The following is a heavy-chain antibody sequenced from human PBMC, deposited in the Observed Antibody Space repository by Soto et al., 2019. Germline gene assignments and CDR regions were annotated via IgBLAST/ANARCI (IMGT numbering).Heavy chain of an antibody. J-gene: IGHJ4*02. Sequence: GASVKVSCKASGYTFTAYYMHWVRQAPGQGLEWMGWVNPGNGTTSFAQKFQGRVTMTRDTSISTAYMELSGLRSDDTAMYYCARDTYANFDYWGQGTLVTVYS. V-gene: IGHV1-2*02. CDR3: ARDTYANFDY. CDR2: VNPGNGTT. D-gene: IGHD2-8*01. CDR1: GYTFTAYY.